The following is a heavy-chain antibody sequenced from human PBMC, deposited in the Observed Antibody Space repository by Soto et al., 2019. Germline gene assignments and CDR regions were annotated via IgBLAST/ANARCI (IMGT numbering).Heavy chain of an antibody. J-gene: IGHJ2*01. CDR2: ISWNSGSI. V-gene: IGHV3-9*01. CDR1: GFTFDDYA. CDR3: AKXXXXXXXXXXXXFDL. Sequence: EVQLVESGGGLVQPGRSLRLSCAASGFTFDDYAMHWVRQAPGKGLEWVSGISWNSGSIGYADSVKGRFTISRDNAKNSLYLQMNSLRAEDTALYYCAKXXXXXXXXXXXXFDLWGRGTLVTVSS.